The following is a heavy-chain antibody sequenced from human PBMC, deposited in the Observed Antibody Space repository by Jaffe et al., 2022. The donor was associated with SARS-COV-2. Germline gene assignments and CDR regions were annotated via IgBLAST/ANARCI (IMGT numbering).Heavy chain of an antibody. J-gene: IGHJ4*02. D-gene: IGHD2-15*01. Sequence: EVQLLESGGGLVQPGGSLRLSCAASGFTFSSYAMSWVRQAPGKGLEWVSAISGSGGSTYYADSVKGRFTISRDNSKNTLYLQMNSLRAEDTAVYYCANLDIVVVVAATPERVDYWGQGTLVTVSS. V-gene: IGHV3-23*01. CDR2: ISGSGGST. CDR3: ANLDIVVVVAATPERVDY. CDR1: GFTFSSYA.